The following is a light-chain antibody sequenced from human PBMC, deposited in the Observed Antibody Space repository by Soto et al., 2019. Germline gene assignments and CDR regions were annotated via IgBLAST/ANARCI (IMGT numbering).Light chain of an antibody. CDR2: SND. CDR3: AAWDDSLSGPV. V-gene: IGLV1-47*02. CDR1: SSNIGSNS. Sequence: QSVLTQSPSASGTPGQRVTISCSGASSNIGSNSVYWYQHLPGAAPKLLIYSNDQRPSGVPDRFSGFKSGTSASLAISGLRSDDEADYYCAAWDDSLSGPVFGGGTKLTVL. J-gene: IGLJ2*01.